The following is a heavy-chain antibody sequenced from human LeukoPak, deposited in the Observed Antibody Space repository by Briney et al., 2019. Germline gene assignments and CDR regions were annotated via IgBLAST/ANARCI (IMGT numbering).Heavy chain of an antibody. CDR2: ISDSGGIT. CDR3: AKNTQYSGYYDC. Sequence: GGSLRLSCAASGFTFSSYAMSWVRQAPGKGLEWVSFISDSGGITYYADSVKGRFTISRDNSKNTLYLQMNSLRAEDTAVYYCAKNTQYSGYYDCWGQGTLVAVSS. V-gene: IGHV3-23*01. D-gene: IGHD6-6*01. J-gene: IGHJ4*02. CDR1: GFTFSSYA.